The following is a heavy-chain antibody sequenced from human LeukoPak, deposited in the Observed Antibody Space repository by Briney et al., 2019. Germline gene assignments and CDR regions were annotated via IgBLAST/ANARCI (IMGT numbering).Heavy chain of an antibody. D-gene: IGHD3-3*01. V-gene: IGHV1-8*01. J-gene: IGHJ6*03. CDR1: GYTFISYD. CDR3: AIKLASTRVGFWYYYMDV. CDR2: MNPKSGNT. Sequence: ASVTVSCKASGYTFISYDIVWLRQATGQGLEWMGYMNPKSGNTDYVQNFQGRVTMTRDTSITTAYMELSGLRSEDTAVYYCAIKLASTRVGFWYYYMDVWGEGTSVTISS.